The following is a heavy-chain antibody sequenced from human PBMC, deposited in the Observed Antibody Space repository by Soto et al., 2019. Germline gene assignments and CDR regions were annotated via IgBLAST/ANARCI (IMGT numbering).Heavy chain of an antibody. CDR1: GYTFTSYY. CDR3: ARDLSGSYAPGLIDY. CDR2: INPSGGST. D-gene: IGHD1-26*01. V-gene: IGHV1-46*01. Sequence: GASVKVSCKASGYTFTSYYMHWVRQAPGQGLEWMGIINPSGGSTSYAQKFQGRVTMTRDTSTSTVYMELSSLRSEDTAVYYCARDLSGSYAPGLIDYWGQGTLVTVSS. J-gene: IGHJ4*02.